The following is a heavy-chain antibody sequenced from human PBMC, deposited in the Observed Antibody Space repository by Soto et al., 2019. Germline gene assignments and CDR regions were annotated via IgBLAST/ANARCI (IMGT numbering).Heavy chain of an antibody. J-gene: IGHJ4*02. Sequence: EVQLVESGGGLVQPGGSLRLSCAASGFTFSSYAMHWVRQAPGKGLEYVSAISSNGGSTYYANSVKGRFTISRDNSQNTLYLQIGSMRAEDMAVDYCARDREYSGYKYYFDYWGQGTLVTVSS. CDR3: ARDREYSGYKYYFDY. CDR1: GFTFSSYA. CDR2: ISSNGGST. D-gene: IGHD5-12*01. V-gene: IGHV3-64*01.